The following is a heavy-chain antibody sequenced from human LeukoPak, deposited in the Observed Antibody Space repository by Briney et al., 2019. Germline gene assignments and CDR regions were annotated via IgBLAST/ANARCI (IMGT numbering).Heavy chain of an antibody. D-gene: IGHD1-26*01. V-gene: IGHV3-30*18. CDR1: GFTFSNYG. J-gene: IGHJ6*03. CDR2: ISYDGSNK. CDR3: AKYPGGFTGIVNYYHMDA. Sequence: QPGGSLRLSCAASGFTFSNYGMHWVRQAPGKGLEWVAVISYDGSNKYYTDSVKGRFTISRDNSKNTLFLQMNSLRPEDTALYYCAKYPGGFTGIVNYYHMDAWGKGTTVTVSS.